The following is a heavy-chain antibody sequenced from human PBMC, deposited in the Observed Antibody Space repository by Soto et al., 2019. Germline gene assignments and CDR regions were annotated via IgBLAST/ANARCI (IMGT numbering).Heavy chain of an antibody. CDR1: GFAVSTNY. CDR3: ARRSSGYPYYFDY. D-gene: IGHD3-22*01. J-gene: IGHJ4*02. Sequence: EVQLVETGGGLIQPGGSLRLSCAASGFAVSTNYMSWVRQAPGKGLEWVSLIYSGGSTYYADSVKGRFTISSDNSKNTLYLQMNSLRAEDTAVYYCARRSSGYPYYFDYWGQGTLVTVSS. CDR2: IYSGGST. V-gene: IGHV3-53*02.